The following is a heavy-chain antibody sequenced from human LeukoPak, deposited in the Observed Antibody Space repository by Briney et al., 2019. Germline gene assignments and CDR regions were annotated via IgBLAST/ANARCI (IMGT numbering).Heavy chain of an antibody. J-gene: IGHJ6*02. D-gene: IGHD3-10*01. CDR3: AREARRITMVRGVSPMDV. CDR1: GGSFSGYY. V-gene: IGHV4-34*01. CDR2: INHSGST. Sequence: SETLSLTCAVYGGSFSGYYWSWIRQPPGKGLEWIGEINHSGSTNYNPSLKSRVTISVDTSKNQFSLKLSSVTAADTAVYYCAREARRITMVRGVSPMDVWGQGTTVTVSS.